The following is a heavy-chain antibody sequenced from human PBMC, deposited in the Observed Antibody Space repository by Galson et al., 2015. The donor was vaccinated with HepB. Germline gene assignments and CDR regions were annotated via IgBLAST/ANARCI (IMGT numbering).Heavy chain of an antibody. D-gene: IGHD3-22*01. CDR2: INANSGGT. V-gene: IGHV1-2*06. CDR1: GYIFTDFH. J-gene: IGHJ5*02. Sequence: SVKVSCKASGYIFTDFHIHWVRQAPGQGLEWMGRINANSGGTKYAQKFQGRVTMTRDTSSGTAYMEVTRLRSDDTAVYYCTRENYYDTAGYDVYNWFDPWGQGTLVTVSS. CDR3: TRENYYDTAGYDVYNWFDP.